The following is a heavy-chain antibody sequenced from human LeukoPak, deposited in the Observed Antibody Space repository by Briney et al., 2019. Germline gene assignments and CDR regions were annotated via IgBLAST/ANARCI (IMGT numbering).Heavy chain of an antibody. Sequence: GGSLRLSCAASGFTFSSYWMSWVRQAPGKGLEWVANIKQDGSEKYYVDSVKGRFTISRDNAKNSLYLQMNSLRAEDTAVYYCARENRWLQFYYFDYWGQGTLVTVSS. CDR1: GFTFSSYW. CDR2: IKQDGSEK. J-gene: IGHJ4*02. CDR3: ARENRWLQFYYFDY. D-gene: IGHD5-24*01. V-gene: IGHV3-7*01.